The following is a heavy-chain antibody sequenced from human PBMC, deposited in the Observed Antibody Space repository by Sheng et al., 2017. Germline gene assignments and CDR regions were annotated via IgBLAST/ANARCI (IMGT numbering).Heavy chain of an antibody. CDR2: IYSGGST. CDR3: ATIIAASSGRTYVVRRTVDGTYVRRRPSYVRTYAVRPRPRLVVSSRTYY. Sequence: EVQLVESGGGLIQPGGSLRLSCAASGFTVSSNYMSWVRQAPGKGLEWVSVIYSGGSTYYADSVKGRFTISRDNSKNTLYLQMNSLRAEDTAVYYCATIIAASSGRTYVVRRTVDGTYVRRRPSYVRTYAVRPRPRLVVSSRTYY. V-gene: IGHV3-53*01. J-gene: IGHJ6*01. CDR1: GFTVSSNY. D-gene: IGHD6-25*01.